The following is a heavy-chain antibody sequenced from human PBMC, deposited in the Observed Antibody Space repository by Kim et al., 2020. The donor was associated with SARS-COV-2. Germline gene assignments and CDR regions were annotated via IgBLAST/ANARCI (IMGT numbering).Heavy chain of an antibody. CDR1: GFTFSSHW. V-gene: IGHV3-7*01. CDR2: INQDGSVK. Sequence: GGSLRLSCAASGFTFSSHWMSWVRQAPGKGLEWVAIINQDGSVKYYLDSVKGRFTISRDSAKNSLNLQLSSLRAEDTAVYYCARDWSDQGSGKSMDVWG. D-gene: IGHD3-10*01. J-gene: IGHJ6*02. CDR3: ARDWSDQGSGKSMDV.